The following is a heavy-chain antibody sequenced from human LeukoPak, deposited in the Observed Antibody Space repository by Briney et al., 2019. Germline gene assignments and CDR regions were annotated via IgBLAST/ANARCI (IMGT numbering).Heavy chain of an antibody. CDR1: GGSISSGGYY. D-gene: IGHD6-6*01. Sequence: SETLSLTRTVSGGSISSGGYYWSWIRQHPGKGLEWIGYIYYSGSTYYNPSLKSRVTISVDTSKNQFSLKLSSVTAADTAVYYCARNKREYSSSSGSFDYWGQGTLVTVSS. V-gene: IGHV4-31*03. CDR3: ARNKREYSSSSGSFDY. J-gene: IGHJ4*02. CDR2: IYYSGST.